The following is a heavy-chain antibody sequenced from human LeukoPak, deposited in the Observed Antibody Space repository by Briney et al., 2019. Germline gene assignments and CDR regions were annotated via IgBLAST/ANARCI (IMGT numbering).Heavy chain of an antibody. D-gene: IGHD4-17*01. CDR3: AKPLNPGQTPVTTYFDY. CDR1: GFILSTYG. V-gene: IGHV3-30*18. Sequence: GGSLRLSCAASGFILSTYGMHWVRQAPGKGLEWVSFISFDGSNTNYADSAKGRFTISRDNSKSTLYLQMNSLRADDTAVFYCAKPLNPGQTPVTTYFDYWGQGILVTGPS. CDR2: ISFDGSNT. J-gene: IGHJ4*02.